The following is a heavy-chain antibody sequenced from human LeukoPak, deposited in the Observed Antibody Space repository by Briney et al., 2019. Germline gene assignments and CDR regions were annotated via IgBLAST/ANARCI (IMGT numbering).Heavy chain of an antibody. CDR1: GLTFDDYA. Sequence: GGSLRLSCAASGLTFDDYAMHWVRQAPGKGLEWVSLISGDGGSTYYADSVKGRFTISRDNSKNSLYPQMNSLRTEDTALYYCAKDGTAMASDAFDIWGQGTMVTVSS. CDR2: ISGDGGST. J-gene: IGHJ3*02. D-gene: IGHD5-18*01. CDR3: AKDGTAMASDAFDI. V-gene: IGHV3-43*02.